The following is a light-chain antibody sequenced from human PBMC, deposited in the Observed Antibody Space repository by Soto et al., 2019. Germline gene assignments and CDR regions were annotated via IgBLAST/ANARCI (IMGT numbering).Light chain of an antibody. J-gene: IGKJ2*01. Sequence: EIVMTQSPATLSVSPGERATLSCRASQSISSGLAWYQQRPGQPPRLLIYGASTRATGVPDRFTGSGSGSDFTLTISGLQSEDFAFYYCQQGHNWPLTFGQGTRLEI. V-gene: IGKV3-15*01. CDR3: QQGHNWPLT. CDR1: QSISSG. CDR2: GAS.